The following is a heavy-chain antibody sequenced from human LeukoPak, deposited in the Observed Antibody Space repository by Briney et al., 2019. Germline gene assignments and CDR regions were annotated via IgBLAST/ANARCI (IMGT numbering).Heavy chain of an antibody. Sequence: PGGSLRLSCAASGSTFSSYGMHWVRQAPGKGLEWVAFIRYDGSNKYYADSVKGRFTISRDTSRNTLFLQMNSLRAEDTAVYYCAKDLMRDRWFGESWGQGTLVTVPS. CDR3: AKDLMRDRWFGES. CDR2: IRYDGSNK. D-gene: IGHD3-10*01. CDR1: GSTFSSYG. V-gene: IGHV3-30*02. J-gene: IGHJ5*02.